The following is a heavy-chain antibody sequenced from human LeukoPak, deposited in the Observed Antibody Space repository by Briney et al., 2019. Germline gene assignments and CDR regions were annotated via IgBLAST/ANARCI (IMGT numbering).Heavy chain of an antibody. CDR1: GFTFSSYG. CDR3: ANENYYDSSGYLDY. D-gene: IGHD3-22*01. V-gene: IGHV3-30*18. CDR2: ISYDGSNK. Sequence: GGSLRLSCAASGFTFSSYGMHWVRQAPGKGLEWVAVISYDGSNKYYADSVKGRFTISRDNSKNTLYLQMNSLRAEDTAVYYCANENYYDSSGYLDYWGQGNLVTVSS. J-gene: IGHJ4*02.